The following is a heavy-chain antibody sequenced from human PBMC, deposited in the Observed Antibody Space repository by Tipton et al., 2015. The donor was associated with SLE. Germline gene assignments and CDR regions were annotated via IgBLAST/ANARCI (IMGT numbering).Heavy chain of an antibody. CDR2: ISGDGGST. Sequence: GSLRLSCAASGFTFDDYAMHWVRQAPGKGLGWVSLISGDGGSTYYADSVKGRFTISRDNSKNSLYLQMNSLRSEDTALYYCAKDVTQWLGTDYWGQGTLVTVSS. D-gene: IGHD6-19*01. J-gene: IGHJ4*02. V-gene: IGHV3-43*02. CDR3: AKDVTQWLGTDY. CDR1: GFTFDDYA.